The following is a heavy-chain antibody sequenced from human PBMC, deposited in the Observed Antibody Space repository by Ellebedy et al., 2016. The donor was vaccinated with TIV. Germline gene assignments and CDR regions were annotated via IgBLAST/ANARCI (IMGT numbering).Heavy chain of an antibody. CDR2: ISDTGGSA. Sequence: PGGSLRLSCAASGFTFSSYAMSWVRQAPGKGLAWVSSISDTGGSAYYADSVRGRFTLSRDNPKNTLYLQMNSLRAEDTAVYYCAKDKVRGVMSYYFDDWGQGTLVTVSS. CDR3: AKDKVRGVMSYYFDD. V-gene: IGHV3-23*01. J-gene: IGHJ4*02. D-gene: IGHD3-10*01. CDR1: GFTFSSYA.